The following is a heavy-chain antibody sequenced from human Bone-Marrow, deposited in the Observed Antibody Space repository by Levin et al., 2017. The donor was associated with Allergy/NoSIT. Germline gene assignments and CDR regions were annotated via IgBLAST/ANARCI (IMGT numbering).Heavy chain of an antibody. V-gene: IGHV4-31*03. Sequence: SETLSLTCTVSGGSISSGGYYWSWIRQHPGKGLEWIGYIYYSGSTYYNPSLKSRVTISVDTSKNQFSLKLSSVTAADTAVYYCARHPSMGIVVVPAALVPYAFDIWGQGTMVTVSS. CDR3: ARHPSMGIVVVPAALVPYAFDI. D-gene: IGHD2-2*01. CDR1: GGSISSGGYY. J-gene: IGHJ3*02. CDR2: IYYSGST.